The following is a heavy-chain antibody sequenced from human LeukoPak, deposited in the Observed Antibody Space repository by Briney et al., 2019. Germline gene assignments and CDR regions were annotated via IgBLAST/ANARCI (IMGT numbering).Heavy chain of an antibody. J-gene: IGHJ4*01. CDR3: ASARGRFGELLHFIY. CDR1: GFMFSSHG. D-gene: IGHD3-10*01. V-gene: IGHV3-33*03. Sequence: GGSLRLSCAASGFMFSSHGMHWVRQAPGKGLEWVAAIYYDGSDKYYADSVKGRFTISRDNAKNSLSLQMNSLRAEDTAVYYCASARGRFGELLHFIYWGQGTLVTVSS. CDR2: IYYDGSDK.